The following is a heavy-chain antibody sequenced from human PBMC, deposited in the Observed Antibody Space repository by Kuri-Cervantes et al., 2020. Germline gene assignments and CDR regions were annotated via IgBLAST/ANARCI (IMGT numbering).Heavy chain of an antibody. CDR1: GYTLTELS. D-gene: IGHD6-19*01. CDR2: ISAYNGDT. Sequence: ASVKVSCKVSGYTLTELSMHWVRQAPGQGLEWMGWISAYNGDTNYAQKLQGRVTMTTDTSTSTAYMELRSLRSDDTAVYYCARDGTVAGTSTLDYYMDVWGKGTTVTVSS. CDR3: ARDGTVAGTSTLDYYMDV. V-gene: IGHV1-18*01. J-gene: IGHJ6*03.